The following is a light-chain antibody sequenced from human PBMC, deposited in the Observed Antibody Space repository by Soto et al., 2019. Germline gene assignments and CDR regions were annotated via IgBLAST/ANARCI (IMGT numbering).Light chain of an antibody. V-gene: IGLV2-14*01. Sequence: QSALTQPASVSGSPGQSITISCTGTSSDVGGYNYVSWYQQHPGKAPKLLIYDVSNRPSGVSNRFSGSKSGNTASLTISWRQAEDEADYYCSSYTSSSTVVFGGGTKLTVL. CDR1: SSDVGGYNY. J-gene: IGLJ2*01. CDR2: DVS. CDR3: SSYTSSSTVV.